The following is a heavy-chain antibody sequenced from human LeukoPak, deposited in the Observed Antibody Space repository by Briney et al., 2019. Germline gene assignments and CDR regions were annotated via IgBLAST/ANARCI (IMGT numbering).Heavy chain of an antibody. D-gene: IGHD5-12*01. CDR2: FSYSGST. Sequence: PSETLSLTCTVSGASVSSYYWSWIRQPPGKGPEWIGYFSYSGSTNYNPSLKSRVTISVDTSKNQFSLNLSSVTAADTAVYYCERGPLDSGYTYFDYWGQGTLVIVSS. J-gene: IGHJ4*02. CDR1: GASVSSYY. CDR3: ERGPLDSGYTYFDY. V-gene: IGHV4-59*02.